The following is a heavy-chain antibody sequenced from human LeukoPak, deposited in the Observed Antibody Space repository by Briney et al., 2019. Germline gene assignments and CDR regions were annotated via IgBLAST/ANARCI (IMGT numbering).Heavy chain of an antibody. CDR3: ARDYYDSRGEAFDI. CDR2: IFYVGST. J-gene: IGHJ3*02. Sequence: SETLSLTCTASGDSIGSHYWSWIRQPPGKGLEWIGYIFYVGSTNYNPSLKSRVTISVDTSKNQFSLKLNSVTAADTAVYYCARDYYDSRGEAFDIWGQGTMVTVSS. CDR1: GDSIGSHY. V-gene: IGHV4-59*11. D-gene: IGHD3-22*01.